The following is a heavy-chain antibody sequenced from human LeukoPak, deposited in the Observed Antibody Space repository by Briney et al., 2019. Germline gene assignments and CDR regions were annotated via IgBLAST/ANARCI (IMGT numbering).Heavy chain of an antibody. D-gene: IGHD3-22*01. CDR3: ARVDYYDSSGYYPGFDP. V-gene: IGHV1-2*02. Sequence: ASVKVSCEASGYTFTGYYMHWVRQAPGQGLEWMGWINPNSGGTNYAQKFQGRVTMTRDTSISTAYMELSRLRFDDTAVYYCARVDYYDSSGYYPGFDPWGQGTLVTVSS. CDR1: GYTFTGYY. CDR2: INPNSGGT. J-gene: IGHJ5*02.